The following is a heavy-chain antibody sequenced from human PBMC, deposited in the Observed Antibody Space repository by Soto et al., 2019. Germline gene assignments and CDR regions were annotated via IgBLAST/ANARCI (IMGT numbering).Heavy chain of an antibody. Sequence: ASVKVSCKASGYTFTSYGISWVRQAPGQGLEWMGWISAYNGNTNYAQKLQGRVTMTTDTSTSTAYMELSSLRSDDTAVYYCARSSLGYCSSTSRYAFDIWGQGTMVTVSS. J-gene: IGHJ3*02. V-gene: IGHV1-18*01. D-gene: IGHD2-2*03. CDR3: ARSSLGYCSSTSRYAFDI. CDR2: ISAYNGNT. CDR1: GYTFTSYG.